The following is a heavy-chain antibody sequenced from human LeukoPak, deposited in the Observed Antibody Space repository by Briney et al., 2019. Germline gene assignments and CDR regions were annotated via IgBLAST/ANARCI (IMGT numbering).Heavy chain of an antibody. CDR2: IYYSGST. D-gene: IGHD3-10*01. J-gene: IGHJ5*02. CDR1: GGSISSYY. V-gene: IGHV4-59*01. CDR3: ARGPPGGQFDP. Sequence: SETLSLTCTVSGGSISSYYWSWIRQPPGKGLEWIGCIYYSGSTNYNPSLKSRVTISVDTSKNQFSLKLSSVTAADTAVYYCARGPPGGQFDPWGQGTLVTVSS.